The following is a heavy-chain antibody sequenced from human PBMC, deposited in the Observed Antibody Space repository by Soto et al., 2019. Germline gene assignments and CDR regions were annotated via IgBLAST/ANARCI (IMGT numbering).Heavy chain of an antibody. Sequence: TLSPPCPFSGGSISSGGYYLSWIRQHPGKGLEWIGYIYYSGSTYYNPSLKSRVTISVDTSKNQFSLKLSSVTAADTAVYYCARVVVVAATPHYFDYWGQGTLVTVSS. CDR2: IYYSGST. CDR1: GGSISSGGYY. CDR3: ARVVVVAATPHYFDY. J-gene: IGHJ4*02. V-gene: IGHV4-31*03. D-gene: IGHD2-15*01.